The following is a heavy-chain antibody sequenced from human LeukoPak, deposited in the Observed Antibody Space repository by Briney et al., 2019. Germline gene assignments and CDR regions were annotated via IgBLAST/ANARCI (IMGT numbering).Heavy chain of an antibody. D-gene: IGHD2-2*01. CDR3: ARSDCSSTTCYVSGDYGMDV. CDR1: GFTFSSYG. V-gene: IGHV3-30*03. J-gene: IGHJ6*02. Sequence: GRSLRLSCAASGFTFSSYGMHWVRQAPGKGLEWVAVISYDGSNKYYADSVKDRFTISRDTSKNTLYLQMNSLRAEDTAVYYCARSDCSSTTCYVSGDYGMDVWGQGTTVTVSS. CDR2: ISYDGSNK.